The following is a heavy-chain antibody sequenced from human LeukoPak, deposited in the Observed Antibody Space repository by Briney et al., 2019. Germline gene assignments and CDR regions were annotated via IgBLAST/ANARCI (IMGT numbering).Heavy chain of an antibody. V-gene: IGHV4-39*01. D-gene: IGHD6-13*01. Sequence: ASETLSLTCTVSGGSISSSSYYWGWIRQPPGKGLEWIESIYYSGSTYYNPSLKSRVTISVDTSKNQFSPKLSSVTAADTAVYYCARQGIASAFDIWGQGTMVTVSS. CDR3: ARQGIASAFDI. J-gene: IGHJ3*02. CDR1: GGSISSSSYY. CDR2: IYYSGST.